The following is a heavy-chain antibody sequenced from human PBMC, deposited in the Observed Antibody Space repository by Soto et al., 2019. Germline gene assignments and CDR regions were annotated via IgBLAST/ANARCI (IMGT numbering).Heavy chain of an antibody. J-gene: IGHJ6*02. Sequence: QVQLVQSGAEVKKPGASVKVSCKASGYTFTSYGITWVRQAPGQGLEWMGWISAYNGNTNYAQKLQGRVTMTTDTSTSTAYMELRSLRSDDTAVYYCARDDMAKIRYYYYGMDVWGQGTTVTVSS. CDR1: GYTFTSYG. CDR3: ARDDMAKIRYYYYGMDV. D-gene: IGHD5-12*01. V-gene: IGHV1-18*01. CDR2: ISAYNGNT.